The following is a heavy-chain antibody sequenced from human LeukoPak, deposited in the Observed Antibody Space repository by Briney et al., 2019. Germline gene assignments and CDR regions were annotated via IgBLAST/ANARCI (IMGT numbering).Heavy chain of an antibody. CDR1: GYTFTSYY. V-gene: IGHV1-46*01. J-gene: IGHJ4*02. Sequence: ASVKVSCKAAGYTFTSYYMHWVRHRQGPGQGWKGIVNTSGGGRSYDQKFQGRVTMTRDTATSAVYMELRSPRSEDEAVYDCARDICGEMATIDRSGAPGYFDYWGQGTLVTVSS. CDR2: VNTSGGGR. D-gene: IGHD5-24*01. CDR3: ARDICGEMATIDRSGAPGYFDY.